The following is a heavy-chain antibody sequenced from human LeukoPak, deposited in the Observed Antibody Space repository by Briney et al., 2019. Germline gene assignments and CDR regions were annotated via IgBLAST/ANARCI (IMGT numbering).Heavy chain of an antibody. J-gene: IGHJ4*02. CDR3: ARSVGAELDDFDY. V-gene: IGHV1-69*05. Sequence: ASMKVSCKASGGTFSSYAISWVRQAPGQGLEWMGGIIPIFGTANYAQKFQGRVTITTDESTSTAYMELSSLRSEDTAVYYCARSVGAELDDFDYWGQGTLVTVSS. CDR1: GGTFSSYA. D-gene: IGHD1-26*01. CDR2: IIPIFGTA.